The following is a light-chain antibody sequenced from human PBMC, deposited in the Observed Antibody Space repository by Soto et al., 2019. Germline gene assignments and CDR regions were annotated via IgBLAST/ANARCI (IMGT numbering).Light chain of an antibody. CDR2: GAS. CDR1: QSVSSSY. Sequence: EIVLTQSPGTLSLSPGERATLSCRASQSVSSSYLAWYQQKPGQAPGLLIYGASSRATGIPDRFSGSGSGTDFTLTSSRLEPEDFAVYYCQQYGSSTWTFGQGTKVEIK. V-gene: IGKV3-20*01. J-gene: IGKJ1*01. CDR3: QQYGSSTWT.